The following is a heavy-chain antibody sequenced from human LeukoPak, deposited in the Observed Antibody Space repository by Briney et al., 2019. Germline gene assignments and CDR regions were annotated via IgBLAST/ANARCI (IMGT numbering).Heavy chain of an antibody. V-gene: IGHV3-48*03. CDR1: GFTFSSYE. J-gene: IGHJ3*02. CDR3: ARDPHYDYVWGSYRQTRYAFDI. Sequence: GGSLRPSCAASGFTFSSYEMNWVRQAPGKGLEWVSYISSSGSTIYYADSVKGRFTISRDNAKNSLYLQMNSLRAEDTAVYYCARDPHYDYVWGSYRQTRYAFDIWGQGTMVTVSS. D-gene: IGHD3-16*02. CDR2: ISSSGSTI.